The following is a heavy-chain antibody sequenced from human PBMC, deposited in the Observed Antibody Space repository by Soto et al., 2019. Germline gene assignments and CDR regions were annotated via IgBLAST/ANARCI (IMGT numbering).Heavy chain of an antibody. D-gene: IGHD1-1*01. V-gene: IGHV1-18*01. CDR2: ISAHNGNT. J-gene: IGHJ4*02. Sequence: QVHLVQSGAEVKKPGASVKVSCQASGYAFTTYGITWVRQAPGQGLEWMGWISAHNGNTNYAQKLQGRVTVTRDTSKSTAYIELRRLRSDATTVYYCGRGRYGNYWGQGALVTVSS. CDR3: GRGRYGNY. CDR1: GYAFTTYG.